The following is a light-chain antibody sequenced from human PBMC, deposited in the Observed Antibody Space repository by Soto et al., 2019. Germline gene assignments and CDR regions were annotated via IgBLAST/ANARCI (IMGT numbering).Light chain of an antibody. CDR2: END. J-gene: IGLJ1*01. Sequence: QSVLTQAPSGSTAPRQKVTMSCTGGSSNIGNYYVSWHQQLPGTAPKLLIYENDKRPSGIPDRFSGSKSGTSATLGITGLQSGDEAAYYCGTCDSSLSIFVFGTGTKVTVL. CDR3: GTCDSSLSIFV. V-gene: IGLV1-51*02. CDR1: SSNIGNYY.